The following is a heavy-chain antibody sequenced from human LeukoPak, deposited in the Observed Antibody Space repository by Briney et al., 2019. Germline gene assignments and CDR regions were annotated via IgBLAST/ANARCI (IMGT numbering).Heavy chain of an antibody. V-gene: IGHV3-21*04. CDR1: GFTFSSYS. CDR3: AKGTGYGSSWYNDY. D-gene: IGHD6-13*01. Sequence: PGGSLRLSCAASGFTFSSYSMNWVRQAPGKGLEWVSSISSSSSYIYYADSVKGRFTISRDNSKNTLYLQMNSLRAEDTAVYYCAKGTGYGSSWYNDYWGQGTLVTVSS. J-gene: IGHJ4*02. CDR2: ISSSSSYI.